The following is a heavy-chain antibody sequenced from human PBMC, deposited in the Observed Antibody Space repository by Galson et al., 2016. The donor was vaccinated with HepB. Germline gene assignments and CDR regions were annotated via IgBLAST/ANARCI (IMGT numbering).Heavy chain of an antibody. CDR1: GFSFNTFA. Sequence: SLRLSCAASGFSFNTFAMHWVRQAPGKGLEWVARVSYDGSRRHYGDSVKGRFIISRDDSRDTLFLQMNSLRVDDTATYYCARGRFEVVRSTTPSAFDFGGQGTMVIVSS. V-gene: IGHV3-30*03. D-gene: IGHD2-21*01. CDR2: VSYDGSRR. J-gene: IGHJ3*01. CDR3: ARGRFEVVRSTTPSAFDF.